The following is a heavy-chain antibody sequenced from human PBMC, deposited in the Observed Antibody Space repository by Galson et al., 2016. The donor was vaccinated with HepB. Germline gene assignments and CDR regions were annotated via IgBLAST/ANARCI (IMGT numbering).Heavy chain of an antibody. V-gene: IGHV3-11*06. D-gene: IGHD3-16*01. CDR1: GFPFSDYY. CDR2: MSSRGIYT. J-gene: IGHJ6*02. Sequence: SLRLSCAASGFPFSDYYMTWIRQTPGKGLEWVTHMSSRGIYTKYADSVEGRFTISRDYTKNSLYLQMNSLRAEETAVYYCARGGKSDEGDFYGMDVWGQGTMVTVSS. CDR3: ARGGKSDEGDFYGMDV.